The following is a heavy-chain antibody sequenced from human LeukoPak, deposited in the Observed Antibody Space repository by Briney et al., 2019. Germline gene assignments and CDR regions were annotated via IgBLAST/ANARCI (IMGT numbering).Heavy chain of an antibody. CDR1: DGSISSSRYY. Sequence: PSETLSLTCIVSDGSISSSRYYWGWIRQPPGKGLEWIGSIYYSGSTNYNPSLKSRVTISVDTSKNQFSLKLSSVTAADTAVYYCARSSSGWYFLGYWGQGTLVTVSS. V-gene: IGHV4-39*07. D-gene: IGHD6-19*01. J-gene: IGHJ4*02. CDR2: IYYSGST. CDR3: ARSSSGWYFLGY.